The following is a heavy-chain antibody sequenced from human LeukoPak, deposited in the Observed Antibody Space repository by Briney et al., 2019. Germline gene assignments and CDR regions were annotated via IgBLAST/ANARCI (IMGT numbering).Heavy chain of an antibody. Sequence: PGGSLRLSXAASGFTVSSKYMSWVRQAPGKGLEWVSVIYSGGSTYYADSVKGRFTISRDNSKNTLYLQMNSLRAEDAAVYYCARVIGITGTLDGFDIWGQGTMVTVSS. CDR3: ARVIGITGTLDGFDI. D-gene: IGHD1-20*01. V-gene: IGHV3-66*02. CDR1: GFTVSSKY. CDR2: IYSGGST. J-gene: IGHJ3*02.